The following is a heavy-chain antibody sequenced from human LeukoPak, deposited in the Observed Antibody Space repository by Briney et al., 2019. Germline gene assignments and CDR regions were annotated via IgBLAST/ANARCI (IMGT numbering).Heavy chain of an antibody. CDR2: FDPEDGET. CDR1: GYTLTELS. CDR3: ARDLTPGGFLEWLLFLY. J-gene: IGHJ4*02. V-gene: IGHV1-24*01. D-gene: IGHD3-3*01. Sequence: ASVKVSCKVSGYTLTELSMHWVRQAPGKGLEWMGGFDPEDGETIYAQKFQGRVTMTEDTSTSTAYMELRSLRSDDTAVYYCARDLTPGGFLEWLLFLYWGQGTLVTVSS.